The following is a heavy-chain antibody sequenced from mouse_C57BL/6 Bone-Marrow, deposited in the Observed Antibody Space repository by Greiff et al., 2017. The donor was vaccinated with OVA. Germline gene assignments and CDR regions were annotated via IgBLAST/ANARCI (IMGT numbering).Heavy chain of an antibody. J-gene: IGHJ4*01. CDR1: GYTFTEYT. D-gene: IGHD1-1*01. CDR3: ARHEERDYGSSYYAMDY. CDR2: FYPGSGSI. V-gene: IGHV1-62-2*01. Sequence: QVQLQQSGAELVKPGASVKLSCKASGYTFTEYTIHWVKQRSGQGLEWIGWFYPGSGSIKYNEKFKDKATLTADKSSSTVYMELRRLTSEDSAVYFCARHEERDYGSSYYAMDYWGQGTSVTVSS.